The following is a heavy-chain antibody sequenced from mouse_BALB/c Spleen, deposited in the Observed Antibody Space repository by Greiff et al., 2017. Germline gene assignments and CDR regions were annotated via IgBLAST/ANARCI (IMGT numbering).Heavy chain of an antibody. CDR2: IYPGSGST. D-gene: IGHD1-1*01. Sequence: LQQPGSELVRPGASVKLSCKASGYTFTSYWMHWVKQRPGQGLEWIGNIYPGSGSTNYDEKFKSKATLTVDTSSSTAYMQLSSLTSEDSAVYYCTRRGADGSSEGDAMDYWGQGTSVTVSS. CDR3: TRRGADGSSEGDAMDY. CDR1: GYTFTSYW. J-gene: IGHJ4*01. V-gene: IGHV1S22*01.